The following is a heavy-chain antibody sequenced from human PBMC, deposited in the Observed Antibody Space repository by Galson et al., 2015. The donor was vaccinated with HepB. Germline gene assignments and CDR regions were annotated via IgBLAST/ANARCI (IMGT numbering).Heavy chain of an antibody. D-gene: IGHD1-26*01. Sequence: SLRLSCAASGVTVSNNYMTWVRQAPGQGLEWVSLIYSGGDTRYAGSVKGRFIISRDHSKNTVYLQMNSLRVEDTAVYYCARDREGPWGQGTLVTVSS. J-gene: IGHJ5*02. CDR1: GVTVSNNY. V-gene: IGHV3-66*01. CDR3: ARDREGP. CDR2: IYSGGDT.